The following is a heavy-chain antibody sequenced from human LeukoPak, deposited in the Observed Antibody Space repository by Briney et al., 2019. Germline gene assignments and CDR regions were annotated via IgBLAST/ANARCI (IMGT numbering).Heavy chain of an antibody. D-gene: IGHD3-22*01. CDR1: GYTFTSYG. CDR2: ISAYNGNT. J-gene: IGHJ5*02. Sequence: ASVKVSCKASGYTFTSYGISWVRQAPGQGLEWMGWISAYNGNTNYAQKLQGRVTMTTDTSTSTAYMELRSLRSDDTAVYYCARDYSSVITMIPDWFDPWGQGTLVTVSS. CDR3: ARDYSSVITMIPDWFDP. V-gene: IGHV1-18*01.